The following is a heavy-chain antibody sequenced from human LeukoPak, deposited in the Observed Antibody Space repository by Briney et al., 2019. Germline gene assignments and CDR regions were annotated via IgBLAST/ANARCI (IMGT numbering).Heavy chain of an antibody. CDR3: TRSTNLEAFDI. CDR2: IYYSGST. D-gene: IGHD2-8*01. V-gene: IGHV4-61*01. Sequence: SQTLSLTCAVSGGSVSSGTYYWSWIRQPPGKGLEWIGYIYYSGSTNYNPSLKSRVTISVDTSKNQCSLKLSSVTTADTAVYYCTRSTNLEAFDIWGQGTMVTVSS. CDR1: GGSVSSGTYY. J-gene: IGHJ3*02.